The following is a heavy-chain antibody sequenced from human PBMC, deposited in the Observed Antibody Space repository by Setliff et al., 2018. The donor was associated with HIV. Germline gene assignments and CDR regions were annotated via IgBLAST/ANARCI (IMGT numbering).Heavy chain of an antibody. CDR2: IYYSGST. J-gene: IGHJ3*02. CDR1: GGSISSYY. CDR3: VRENAGATMVRGVIIGDAFDI. Sequence: PSETLSLTCTVSGGSISSYYWSWIRQPPGKGLEWIGYIYYSGSTNYNPSLKSRVTISVDSSKNQFSLRLSSVTAADTAVYYCVRENAGATMVRGVIIGDAFDIWGQGTLVTVSS. D-gene: IGHD3-10*01. V-gene: IGHV4-59*01.